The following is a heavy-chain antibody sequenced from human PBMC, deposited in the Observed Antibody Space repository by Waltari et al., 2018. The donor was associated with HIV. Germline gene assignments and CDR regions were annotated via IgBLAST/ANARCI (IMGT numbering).Heavy chain of an antibody. D-gene: IGHD3-16*01. CDR3: ARHSGPYVHFFDL. CDR1: GVPLTSKNYY. CDR2: VYYGGKT. Sequence: QLQEAGPLLVKPSDTLSLSCPVSGVPLTSKNYYWGWVRQSPGKGLDWIASVYYGGKTYNNPSLKSRLSLSLDTSKNRLSLNVTSVTAADTAVYYCARHSGPYVHFFDLWGRGTLVTVTS. J-gene: IGHJ2*01. V-gene: IGHV4-39*01.